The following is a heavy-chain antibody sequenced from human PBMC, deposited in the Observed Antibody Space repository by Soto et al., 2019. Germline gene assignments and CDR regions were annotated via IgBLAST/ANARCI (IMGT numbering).Heavy chain of an antibody. V-gene: IGHV3-23*01. J-gene: IGHJ6*02. CDR3: AKYLPYYDILTGYYEANYYGMDV. CDR1: GFTFSSYA. Sequence: HPGGSLRLSCAASGFTFSSYAMSWVRQAPGKGLEWVSAISGSGGSTYYADSVKGRFTISRDNSKNTLYLQMNSLRAEDTAVYYCAKYLPYYDILTGYYEANYYGMDVWGQGTTVTVSS. CDR2: ISGSGGST. D-gene: IGHD3-9*01.